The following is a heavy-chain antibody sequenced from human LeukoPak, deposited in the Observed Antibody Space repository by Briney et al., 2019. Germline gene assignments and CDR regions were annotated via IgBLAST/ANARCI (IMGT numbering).Heavy chain of an antibody. CDR2: INPNSGGT. D-gene: IGHD6-6*01. J-gene: IGHJ4*02. V-gene: IGHV1-2*02. CDR1: GYTFTGYY. CDR3: ARDLRTRQLVWNY. Sequence: ASVKVTCKASGYTFTGYYMHWVRQAPGQRLEWMGWINPNSGGTNYAQKFQGRVTMTRDTSISTAYMELSRLRSDDTAVYYCARDLRTRQLVWNYWGQGTLVTVSS.